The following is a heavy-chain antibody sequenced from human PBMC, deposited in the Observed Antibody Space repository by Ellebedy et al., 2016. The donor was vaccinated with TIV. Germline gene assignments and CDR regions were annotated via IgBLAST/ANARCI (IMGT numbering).Heavy chain of an antibody. CDR1: GYTFTSYG. CDR2: ISAYNGNT. D-gene: IGHD3-22*01. Sequence: ASVKVSXXASGYTFTSYGISWVRQAPGQGLEWMGWISAYNGNTNYAQKLQGRVTMTTDTSTSTAYMELRSLRSDDTAVYYCARGGYYYDSSGYFFVPFDYWGQGTLVTVSS. J-gene: IGHJ4*02. CDR3: ARGGYYYDSSGYFFVPFDY. V-gene: IGHV1-18*01.